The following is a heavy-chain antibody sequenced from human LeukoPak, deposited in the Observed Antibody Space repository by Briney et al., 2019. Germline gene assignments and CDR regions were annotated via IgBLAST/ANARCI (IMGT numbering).Heavy chain of an antibody. D-gene: IGHD3-10*01. J-gene: IGHJ6*03. CDR2: IYTSGST. CDR1: GGSISSYY. CDR3: ARGGGSGNYYYYYMDV. Sequence: SETLSLTCTVSGGSISSYYWSWIRQPAGKGLEWIGRIYTSGSTNYNPSLKSRVTMSVDTSKNQFTLKLSSVTAADTAVYYCARGGGSGNYYYYYMDVWGKGTTVTISS. V-gene: IGHV4-4*07.